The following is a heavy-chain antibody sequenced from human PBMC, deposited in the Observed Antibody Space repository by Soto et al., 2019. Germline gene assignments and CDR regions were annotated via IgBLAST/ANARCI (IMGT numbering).Heavy chain of an antibody. D-gene: IGHD6-13*01. V-gene: IGHV3-53*01. CDR2: IYSGGST. Sequence: GGSLRLSCAASGFTVSSNYMSWVRQAPGKGLEWVSVIYSGGSTYYTDSVKGRFTISIDTSKNTLYLKMNSLSAEDTAVYYCARKYNSSWFTDYYYGMDVWGQGTTVTVSS. CDR3: ARKYNSSWFTDYYYGMDV. J-gene: IGHJ6*02. CDR1: GFTVSSNY.